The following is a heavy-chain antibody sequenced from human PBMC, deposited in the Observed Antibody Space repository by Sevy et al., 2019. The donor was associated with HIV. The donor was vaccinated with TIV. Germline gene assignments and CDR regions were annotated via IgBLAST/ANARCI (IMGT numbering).Heavy chain of an antibody. Sequence: SETLSLTCSISGGTIVSSGHYWGWIRQTPGKGLEWIGSIYYNGHTFYTPSLKSRLTISIDTSKNQCALTLSSVTVADTAVYFCAREAGGYDYDYGMDVWGQGTTVTVSS. V-gene: IGHV4-39*02. CDR2: IYYNGHT. J-gene: IGHJ6*02. D-gene: IGHD5-12*01. CDR1: GGTIVSSGHY. CDR3: AREAGGYDYDYGMDV.